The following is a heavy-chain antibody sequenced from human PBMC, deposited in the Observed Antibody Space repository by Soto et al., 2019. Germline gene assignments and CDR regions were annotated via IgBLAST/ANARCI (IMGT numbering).Heavy chain of an antibody. J-gene: IGHJ6*02. Sequence: GASVKVSCKASGYTFTSYYMHWVRQAPGQGLEWMGIINPSGGSTSYAQRFQGRVIMTRDESTSTAYMELSSLRSEDTAVYYCAREGLVATLDYYYYYGMDVWGQGTTVTVSS. CDR1: GYTFTSYY. CDR3: AREGLVATLDYYYYYGMDV. D-gene: IGHD5-12*01. CDR2: INPSGGST. V-gene: IGHV1-46*01.